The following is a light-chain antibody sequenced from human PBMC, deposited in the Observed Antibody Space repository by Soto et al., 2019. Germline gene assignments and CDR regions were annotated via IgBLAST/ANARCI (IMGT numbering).Light chain of an antibody. CDR3: SSYTSSSIQGV. Sequence: SALTQPASVSGSPGQSITISCTGTSSDVGGYNYVSWYQQHPGKAPKLMIYDVSNRPSGVSNRFSGSKSGNTASLTISGLQAEDEADYYCSSYTSSSIQGVFGGGTKLTVL. CDR2: DVS. V-gene: IGLV2-14*01. J-gene: IGLJ2*01. CDR1: SSDVGGYNY.